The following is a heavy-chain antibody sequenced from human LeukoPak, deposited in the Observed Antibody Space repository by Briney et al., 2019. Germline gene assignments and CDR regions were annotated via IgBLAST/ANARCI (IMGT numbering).Heavy chain of an antibody. Sequence: ASVKVSCKASGYTFTSYGISWVRQAPGQGLEWMGWISAYNGNTNYAQKLQGRVTMTTDTSTSTAYMELRSLRSDDTAVYYCAKGRHIVVVTSWPFDIWGQGTMVTVSS. V-gene: IGHV1-18*01. J-gene: IGHJ3*02. CDR2: ISAYNGNT. CDR1: GYTFTSYG. CDR3: AKGRHIVVVTSWPFDI. D-gene: IGHD2-21*02.